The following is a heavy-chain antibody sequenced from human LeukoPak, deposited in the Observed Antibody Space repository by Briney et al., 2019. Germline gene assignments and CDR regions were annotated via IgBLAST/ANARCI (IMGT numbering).Heavy chain of an antibody. J-gene: IGHJ4*02. CDR3: TTYLTT. CDR1: GFTFSKAW. V-gene: IGHV3-15*01. Sequence: GGSLRLSCAVSGFTFSKAWMGWVRQAPGKGLEWVGRITSTTDGGTTDYAAPVRGRFTISRDDSKTTLYLQMNSLKTEDTAAYYCTTYLTTRGQGTLVTVSS. CDR2: ITSTTDGGTT. D-gene: IGHD4/OR15-4a*01.